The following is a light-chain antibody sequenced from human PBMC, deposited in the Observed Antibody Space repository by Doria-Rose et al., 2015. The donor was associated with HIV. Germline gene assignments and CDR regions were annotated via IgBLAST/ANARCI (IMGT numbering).Light chain of an antibody. Sequence: DIRMTQSPSSLSASVGDRVTITCRASQSTGSFLNWDQQKARNAPKLLIYAASSVQNGVPSRFSGSGSGTDFTLTISSLQPEDFATYFCQQSYSTPLTFGGGTKVEIK. J-gene: IGKJ4*01. V-gene: IGKV1-39*01. CDR2: AAS. CDR3: QQSYSTPLT. CDR1: QSTGSF.